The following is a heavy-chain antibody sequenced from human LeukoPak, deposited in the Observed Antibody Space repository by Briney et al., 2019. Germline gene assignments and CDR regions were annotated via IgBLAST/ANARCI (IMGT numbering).Heavy chain of an antibody. Sequence: GGSLRLSCAASGFTFSSYGMHWARQAPGKGLEWVSAISGSGGSTYYADSVKGRFTISRDNSKNTLYLQMNSLRAEDTAVYYCAKDRHIVATIGPDYWGQGTLVTVSS. CDR3: AKDRHIVATIGPDY. V-gene: IGHV3-23*01. CDR1: GFTFSSYG. J-gene: IGHJ4*02. D-gene: IGHD5-12*01. CDR2: ISGSGGST.